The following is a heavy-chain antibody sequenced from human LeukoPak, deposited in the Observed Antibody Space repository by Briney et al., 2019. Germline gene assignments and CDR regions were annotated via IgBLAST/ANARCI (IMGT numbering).Heavy chain of an antibody. CDR2: IDTSDGRS. J-gene: IGHJ6*02. V-gene: IGHV1-46*01. CDR3: ARPQYNWNAYDSYPMDV. D-gene: IGHD1-1*01. Sequence: ASVKVSCKASGYTFTAYHMHWVRQAPGQGLEWMGIIDTSDGRSTYAQKYRDRVSMTRDTSSNTVYMEMSSLRYEDTAVYYCARPQYNWNAYDSYPMDVWGQGTTVTVSS. CDR1: GYTFTAYH.